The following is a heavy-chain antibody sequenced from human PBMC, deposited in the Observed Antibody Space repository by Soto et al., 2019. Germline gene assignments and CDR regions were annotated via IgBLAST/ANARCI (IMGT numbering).Heavy chain of an antibody. J-gene: IGHJ3*01. V-gene: IGHV3-53*01. D-gene: IGHD3-22*01. CDR1: GFTFSSND. Sequence: EVQLVESGGGLIQPGGSLRLSCAASGFTFSSNDMNWVRQAPGKGLEWVSLIYSGGSTYYADSVKGRFTISMDNSKNTLCLQMSGLRAEETAVYYCATRPLLPGAPWGQGTMVTVSS. CDR2: IYSGGST. CDR3: ATRPLLPGAP.